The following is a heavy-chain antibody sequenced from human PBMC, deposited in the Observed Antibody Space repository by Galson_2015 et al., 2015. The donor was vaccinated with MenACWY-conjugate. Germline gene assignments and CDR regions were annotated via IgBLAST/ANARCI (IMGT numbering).Heavy chain of an antibody. Sequence: SETLSLTCTVSGGSISGYYWSWIRQSPGKGLEWLGYISYSGDTNYNPSLKSRVAISVDTSTNRFSRSLSSVTAADTAMYYCARHLYGGGECYFCYCDYWGQGTL. CDR1: GGSISGYY. V-gene: IGHV4-59*08. J-gene: IGHJ4*02. CDR3: ARHLYGGGECYFCYCDY. CDR2: ISYSGDT. D-gene: IGHD2-21*01.